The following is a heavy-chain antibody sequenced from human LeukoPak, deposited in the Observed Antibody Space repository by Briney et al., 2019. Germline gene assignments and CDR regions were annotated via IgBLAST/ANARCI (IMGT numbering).Heavy chain of an antibody. CDR1: GDSFSSNSAA. CDR3: ARGYSSGWYVLNWFDP. D-gene: IGHD6-19*01. V-gene: IGHV6-1*01. CDR2: TYYRSKWYN. Sequence: PSQTLSLTCAISGDSFSSNSAAWNWIRQSPSRGLEWLGRTYYRSKWYNDYAVSVKSRITINPDTSKNQFSLQLNSVTPEDTAVYYCARGYSSGWYVLNWFDPWGQGTLVTVSS. J-gene: IGHJ5*02.